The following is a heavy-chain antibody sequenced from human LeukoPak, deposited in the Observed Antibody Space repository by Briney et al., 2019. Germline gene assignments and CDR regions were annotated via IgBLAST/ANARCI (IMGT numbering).Heavy chain of an antibody. D-gene: IGHD3-10*01. CDR3: ARHISVSYDAFDL. CDR1: GGSTTGYF. J-gene: IGHJ3*01. CDR2: VFYSGGT. Sequence: SETLSLTCTVSGGSTTGYFWSWIRQPPGKGLEWIGYVFYSGGTLYNPSLQSRVTVSVDTSKTQFSLKLTSVTAADTAVYYCARHISVSYDAFDLWGRGTMVTVSS. V-gene: IGHV4-59*08.